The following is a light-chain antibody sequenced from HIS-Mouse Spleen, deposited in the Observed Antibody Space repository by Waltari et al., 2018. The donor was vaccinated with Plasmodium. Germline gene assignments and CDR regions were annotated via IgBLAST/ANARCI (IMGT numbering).Light chain of an antibody. CDR3: SSYAGSNNLV. CDR2: EVS. V-gene: IGLV2-8*01. J-gene: IGLJ2*01. Sequence: QSALTQPPSASGSPGQSVTLSCTGPSSDAGGYNSVSCDQQHPGKAPKLMIYEVSKRPSGFPDRFAGSKSGNTASLTVSGLQAEDEADYYCSSYAGSNNLVFGGGTKLTVL. CDR1: SSDAGGYNS.